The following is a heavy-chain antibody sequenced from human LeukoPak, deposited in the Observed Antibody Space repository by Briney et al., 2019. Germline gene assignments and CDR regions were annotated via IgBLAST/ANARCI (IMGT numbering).Heavy chain of an antibody. CDR2: ISSSSSYI. V-gene: IGHV3-21*01. CDR1: GFTFSSYS. J-gene: IGHJ4*02. CDR3: AGETPAGYSSGWPPFDY. Sequence: PGGSLRLSCAASGFTFSSYSMNWVRQAPGKGLEWVSSISSSSSYIYYADSVKGRFTISRDNAKNSLYLQMNSLRAEDTAVYYCAGETPAGYSSGWPPFDYWGQGTLVTVSS. D-gene: IGHD6-19*01.